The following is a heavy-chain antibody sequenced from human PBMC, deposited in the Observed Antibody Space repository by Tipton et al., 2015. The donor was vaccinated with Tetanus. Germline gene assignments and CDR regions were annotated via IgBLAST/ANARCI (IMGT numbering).Heavy chain of an antibody. D-gene: IGHD7-27*01. CDR3: ARQLWGYWFGP. CDR1: GGSITSSRFY. V-gene: IGHV4-39*01. J-gene: IGHJ5*02. CDR2: IYFSGST. Sequence: TLSLTCTVSGGSITSSRFYWGWVRQPPGKGLEWVGSIYFSGSTYRNPSFKSRVTMSVDTSKNLFSLRRSRVTAADTAVYYCARQLWGYWFGPWGQGTLVTVSS.